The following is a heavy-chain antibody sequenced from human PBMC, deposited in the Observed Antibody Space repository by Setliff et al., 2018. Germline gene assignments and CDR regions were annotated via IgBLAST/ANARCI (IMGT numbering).Heavy chain of an antibody. CDR3: ARGGDSGSYFLANHDAFDI. V-gene: IGHV4-39*07. Sequence: LSLTCTASGGSISSSSYYWGWIRQPPGKRLEWIGSIHYSGSTYYNPSLKSRVTISIDTSKNQFSLKLSSVTAADTAVYYCARGGDSGSYFLANHDAFDIWGQGTMVTVSS. CDR1: GGSISSSSYY. J-gene: IGHJ3*02. D-gene: IGHD1-26*01. CDR2: IHYSGST.